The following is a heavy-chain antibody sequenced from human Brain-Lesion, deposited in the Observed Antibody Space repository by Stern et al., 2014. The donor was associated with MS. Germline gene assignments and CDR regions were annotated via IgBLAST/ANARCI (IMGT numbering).Heavy chain of an antibody. CDR2: SDHSGST. V-gene: IGHV4-4*02. CDR3: ARFPASRPHVFDS. Sequence: QVQLQESGPGLVKPSGTLSLTCAVSGGSISSSNWWSWVRQSPGKGLEWIGESDHSGSTLYNPSLKSRVTVSVDQSKNRFSLNLRSVPAADTAVYFCARFPASRPHVFDSWGQGTLVTVSS. J-gene: IGHJ4*02. D-gene: IGHD6-13*01. CDR1: GGSISSSNW.